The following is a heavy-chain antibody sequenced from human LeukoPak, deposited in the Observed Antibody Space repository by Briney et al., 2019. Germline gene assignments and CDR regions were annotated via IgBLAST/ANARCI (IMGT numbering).Heavy chain of an antibody. CDR1: GFTFSSFG. Sequence: PGRSLRLSCAASGFTFSSFGMHWVRQTPGKGLEWVALIWSDGTNKHYADSVKGRFIISRDQSKKTVYLQMNSLRAEDTAVYYCAKDLGRYRNNYFDYWGQGTLVTVSS. D-gene: IGHD1-26*01. CDR2: IWSDGTNK. J-gene: IGHJ4*02. V-gene: IGHV3-33*03. CDR3: AKDLGRYRNNYFDY.